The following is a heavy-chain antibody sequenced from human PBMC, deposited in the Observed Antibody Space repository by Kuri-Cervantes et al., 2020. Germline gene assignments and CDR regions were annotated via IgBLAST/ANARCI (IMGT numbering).Heavy chain of an antibody. CDR1: GYTFTSYG. J-gene: IGHJ6*02. CDR2: ISAYNGNT. CDR3: ARGAPLRYFDWLKNYYYYGMDV. D-gene: IGHD3-9*01. V-gene: IGHV1-18*01. Sequence: ASVKVSCKASGYTFTSYGISWVRQAPGQGLEWMGWISAYNGNTNYAQKLQGRVTMTTDTSTSTAYMELSSLRSEDTAVYYCARGAPLRYFDWLKNYYYYGMDVWGQGTTVTVSS.